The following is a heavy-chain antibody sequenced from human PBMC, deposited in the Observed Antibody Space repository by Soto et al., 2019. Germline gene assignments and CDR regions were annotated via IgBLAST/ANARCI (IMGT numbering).Heavy chain of an antibody. Sequence: QVQLQESGPGLVKPSGTLSLTCAVSGGSISSSNWWSWVRQPPGKGLEWIGEIYHSGSTNYNPSLKSRVTISVDKSKDQFSLRLTSVTAADTAVYYCARVSVSYYYGMDVWGQGTTVTVSS. CDR2: IYHSGST. CDR3: ARVSVSYYYGMDV. J-gene: IGHJ6*02. CDR1: GGSISSSNW. D-gene: IGHD1-26*01. V-gene: IGHV4-4*02.